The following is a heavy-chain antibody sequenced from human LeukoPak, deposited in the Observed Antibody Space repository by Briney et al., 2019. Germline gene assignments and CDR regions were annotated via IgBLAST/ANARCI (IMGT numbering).Heavy chain of an antibody. CDR1: GYTFTSYY. V-gene: IGHV1-46*01. CDR2: INPSGGST. D-gene: IGHD3-10*01. J-gene: IGHJ6*02. Sequence: ASVKVSCTASGYTFTSYYMHWVRQAPGQGLEWMGIINPSGGSTSYAQKFQGRVTMTRDTSTSTVYMELSSLRSEDTAVYYCARDRRGLLWFGEFVADYGMDVWGQGTTVTVSS. CDR3: ARDRRGLLWFGEFVADYGMDV.